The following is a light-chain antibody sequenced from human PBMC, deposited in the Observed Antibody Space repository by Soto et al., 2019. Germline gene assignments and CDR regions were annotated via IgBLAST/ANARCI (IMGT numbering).Light chain of an antibody. Sequence: EVVLTQSPDTLSLPPGDIATLSCRASQSISSYLAWYQQKPGQAPRLLIYDASSRATGIPARFSGSGSGTDFTLTISSLEPEDFAFYYCQQLTDWPPQWTFGQGTKVDIK. CDR3: QQLTDWPPQWT. CDR1: QSISSY. J-gene: IGKJ1*01. V-gene: IGKV3-11*01. CDR2: DAS.